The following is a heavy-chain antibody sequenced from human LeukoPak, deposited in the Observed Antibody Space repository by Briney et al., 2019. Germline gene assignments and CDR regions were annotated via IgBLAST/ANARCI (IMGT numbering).Heavy chain of an antibody. D-gene: IGHD6-13*01. CDR1: GFTFSDYY. CDR2: ISSSGSTI. Sequence: PGGSLRLSCAASGFTFSDYYMSWIRQAPGKGLEWVSYISSSGSTIYYADSVKGRFTTSRNNAKNRLYLQMNSLEAEEKAGYYFARTIHGGGYRGAFDIWGQGTMVTVSS. J-gene: IGHJ3*02. V-gene: IGHV3-11*04. CDR3: ARTIHGGGYRGAFDI.